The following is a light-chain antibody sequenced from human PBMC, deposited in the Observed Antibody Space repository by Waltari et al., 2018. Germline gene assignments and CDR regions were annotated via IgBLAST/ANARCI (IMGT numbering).Light chain of an antibody. CDR3: QQYNSEVT. V-gene: IGKV1-5*03. J-gene: IGKJ4*01. CDR2: KAS. Sequence: DIQMTQSPSTLSASVGDSVTITCRASQSISNWLAWYQQRPGKAPKLLIYKASSLQSGVPSRFSDSGSGTEFTLTISSLQPDDFGSYYCQQYNSEVTFGGGTTVEIK. CDR1: QSISNW.